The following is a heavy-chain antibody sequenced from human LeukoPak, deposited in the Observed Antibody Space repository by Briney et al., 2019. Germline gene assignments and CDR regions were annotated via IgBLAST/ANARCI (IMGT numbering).Heavy chain of an antibody. J-gene: IGHJ4*02. Sequence: GESLKISCRGFGYNFGTYWIAWVRQMPGKGLEWMGIIYPADSDTRYSPSFHCQVTISADKSINTAYLQWSSLKASDTAMYFCARGDAFCSSSSCYGDFDYWGQGTLITVSS. V-gene: IGHV5-51*01. CDR3: ARGDAFCSSSSCYGDFDY. CDR1: GYNFGTYW. CDR2: IYPADSDT. D-gene: IGHD2-2*01.